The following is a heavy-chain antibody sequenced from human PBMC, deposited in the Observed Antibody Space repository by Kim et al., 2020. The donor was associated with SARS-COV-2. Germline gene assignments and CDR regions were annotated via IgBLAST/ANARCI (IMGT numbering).Heavy chain of an antibody. J-gene: IGHJ4*02. CDR3: AKPSSGWYRYDY. V-gene: IGHV3-23*01. D-gene: IGHD6-19*01. CDR2: ISGSGGST. Sequence: GGSLRLSCAASGFTFRSYAMSWVRQAPGKGLEWVSGISGSGGSTDYAESVKGRFTISRDNSKNTLYLQMNSLRAEDTAVYYCAKPSSGWYRYDYWGQGTLVTVSS. CDR1: GFTFRSYA.